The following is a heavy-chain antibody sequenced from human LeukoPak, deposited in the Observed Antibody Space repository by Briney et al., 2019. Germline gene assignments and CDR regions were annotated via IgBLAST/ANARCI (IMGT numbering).Heavy chain of an antibody. Sequence: SETLSLTCTVSGGSISSSSYYWGWIRQPPGKGLEWIGYIYYSGSTNYNPSLKSRVTISVDTSKNQFSLKLSSVTAADTAVYYCARSAGIADAFDIWGQGTMVTVSS. CDR1: GGSISSSSYY. J-gene: IGHJ3*02. D-gene: IGHD2-15*01. CDR2: IYYSGST. V-gene: IGHV4-61*05. CDR3: ARSAGIADAFDI.